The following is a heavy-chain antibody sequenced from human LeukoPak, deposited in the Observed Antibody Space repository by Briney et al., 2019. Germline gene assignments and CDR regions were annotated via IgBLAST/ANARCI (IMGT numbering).Heavy chain of an antibody. Sequence: SETLSLTCTVSGGSISGYYWSWIRQPPGKGLEWIGYIYYSGSTNYNPSLKSRVTISVDTSKNQFPLKLSSVTAADTAVYYCARYRPGYYFDYWGQGTLITVSS. J-gene: IGHJ4*02. V-gene: IGHV4-59*01. CDR1: GGSISGYY. CDR3: ARYRPGYYFDY. CDR2: IYYSGST. D-gene: IGHD1-14*01.